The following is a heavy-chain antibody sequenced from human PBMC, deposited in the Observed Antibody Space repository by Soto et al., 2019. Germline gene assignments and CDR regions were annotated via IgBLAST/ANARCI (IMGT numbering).Heavy chain of an antibody. V-gene: IGHV5-51*01. D-gene: IGHD6-13*01. CDR2: IYPGDSDT. Sequence: PGESLKISCEASGYRFSGYWIGWVRQLPGKGLEWMGIIYPGDSDTRYSPSFQGQVTISADNSINTAYLQWSRLKASDSAMYYCARRLGIAAPGANWFDPWGQGTLVTVSS. CDR1: GYRFSGYW. CDR3: ARRLGIAAPGANWFDP. J-gene: IGHJ5*02.